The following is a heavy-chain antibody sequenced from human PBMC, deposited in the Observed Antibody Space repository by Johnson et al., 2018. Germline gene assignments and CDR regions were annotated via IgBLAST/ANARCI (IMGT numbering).Heavy chain of an antibody. CDR1: GFTFSNYW. Sequence: VQLGQSGGGLVQPGGSRRLSCAASGFTFSNYWMSWVRQAPGKGLEWVANLKQDGSVKYYVDSVKGRFTISRDNATNSLYLQMNSLRDEDMAVYYCGRAMDVWGQGTTVTVSS. V-gene: IGHV3-7*01. J-gene: IGHJ6*02. CDR3: GRAMDV. CDR2: LKQDGSVK.